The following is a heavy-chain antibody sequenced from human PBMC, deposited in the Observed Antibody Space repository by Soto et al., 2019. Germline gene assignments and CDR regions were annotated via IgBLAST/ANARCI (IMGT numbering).Heavy chain of an antibody. V-gene: IGHV4-59*12. CDR1: GRSITSYY. D-gene: IGHD3-22*01. CDR3: ARTYDSNGYANEFDS. CDR2: IYDNGIT. Sequence: QVVLQESGPGLVKPSETLSLTCSVSGRSITSYYWSWVRQPPGKGLEWIGYIYDNGITSQNPSLKSRVTMSADTSQNPFSLKLTSGTGADTAVYYCARTYDSNGYANEFDSWGQGILVTVTS. J-gene: IGHJ4*02.